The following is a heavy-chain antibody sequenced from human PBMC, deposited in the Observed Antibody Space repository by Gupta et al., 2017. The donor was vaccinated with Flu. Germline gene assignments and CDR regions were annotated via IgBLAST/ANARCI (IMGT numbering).Heavy chain of an antibody. CDR2: ISSSSSTI. D-gene: IGHD5-18*01. V-gene: IGHV3-48*02. J-gene: IGHJ4*02. Sequence: EVQLVESGGGLVQPGGSLRLSCAASGFTFSSYSMNWVRQAPGKGLEWVSYISSSSSTIYYADSVKGRFTISRDNAKNSLYLQMNSLRDEDTAVXYXARSLHXRGYSYGPYYFDYWGQGTLVTVSS. CDR1: GFTFSSYS. CDR3: ARSLHXRGYSYGPYYFDY.